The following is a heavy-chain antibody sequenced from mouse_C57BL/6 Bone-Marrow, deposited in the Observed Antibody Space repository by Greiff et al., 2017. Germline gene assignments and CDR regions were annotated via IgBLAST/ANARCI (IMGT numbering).Heavy chain of an antibody. Sequence: QVQLQQSGPELVKPGASVMLSCKASGYTFTSYDINWVKQRPGQGLEWIGWIYPRDGSTKYNGKLKGKATLTVDTSSSTAYREVHSLTSEDSAVYFFARDYGSSYWYFDVWGTGTTVTVSS. J-gene: IGHJ1*03. CDR1: GYTFTSYD. D-gene: IGHD1-1*01. V-gene: IGHV1-85*01. CDR2: IYPRDGST. CDR3: ARDYGSSYWYFDV.